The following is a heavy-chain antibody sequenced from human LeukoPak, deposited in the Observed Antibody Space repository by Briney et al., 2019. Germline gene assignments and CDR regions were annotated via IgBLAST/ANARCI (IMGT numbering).Heavy chain of an antibody. CDR3: ARECWGAGYRYYYMDV. CDR2: IYHSGTT. V-gene: IGHV4-38-2*02. Sequence: SETLSLTCTVSGYSISTGYYWGWIRQPPGMGLEWIGSIYHSGTTYYNPSLKSRVTMSVDTSKNQFSLKLSSVTAADTAVYYCARECWGAGYRYYYMDVWGKGTTVTISS. CDR1: GYSISTGYY. D-gene: IGHD7-27*01. J-gene: IGHJ6*03.